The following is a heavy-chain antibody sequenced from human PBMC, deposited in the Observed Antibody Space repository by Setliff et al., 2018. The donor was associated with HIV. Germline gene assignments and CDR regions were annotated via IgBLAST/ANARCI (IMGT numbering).Heavy chain of an antibody. D-gene: IGHD3-10*01. CDR2: IYTSGHT. Sequence: SETLSLTCTVSGDSISNYYWNWIRQPAGKGLEWLGRIYTSGHTNYNPSLKSRVIMSVDMSKNQFSLKLNSVTAADTAVYYCASVFLYGSGHDVFHIWGQGTMVTVSS. V-gene: IGHV4-4*07. J-gene: IGHJ3*02. CDR1: GDSISNYY. CDR3: ASVFLYGSGHDVFHI.